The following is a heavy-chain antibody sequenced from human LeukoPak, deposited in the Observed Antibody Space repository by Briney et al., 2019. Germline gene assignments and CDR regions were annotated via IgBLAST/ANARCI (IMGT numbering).Heavy chain of an antibody. CDR2: IQPGDSET. J-gene: IGHJ6*02. CDR3: ARQWNFYDSFGPLDV. V-gene: IGHV5-51*01. D-gene: IGHD3-22*01. CDR1: GYIFTSNW. Sequence: GESLKIFCRASGYIFTSNWIGWVRQMPGKGLEWMGIIQPGDSETRYSPAFQGQVTISVDKSVSTAYLQWRSLQASDTAIYYCARQWNFYDSFGPLDVWGQGTPVTVSS.